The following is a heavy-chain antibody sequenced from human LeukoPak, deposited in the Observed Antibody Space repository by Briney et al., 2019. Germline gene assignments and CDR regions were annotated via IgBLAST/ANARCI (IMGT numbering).Heavy chain of an antibody. CDR3: ATSSGLTTHDAFDI. CDR2: MNPDTEIT. D-gene: IGHD3/OR15-3a*01. J-gene: IGHJ3*02. V-gene: IGHV1-8*01. Sequence: ASVKVSCKAYGYTFTDYDLNWVRQASGQGLEWMGWMNPDTEITDYAQKFQGRVTMTRDTSISTAYMELSGLTSEDTAVYFCATSSGLTTHDAFDIWGQGTIVTVSS. CDR1: GYTFTDYD.